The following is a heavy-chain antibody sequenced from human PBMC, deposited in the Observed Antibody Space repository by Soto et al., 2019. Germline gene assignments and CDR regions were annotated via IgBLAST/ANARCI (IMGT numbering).Heavy chain of an antibody. V-gene: IGHV4-34*01. J-gene: IGHJ4*02. CDR2: INHSGST. D-gene: IGHD3-10*01. CDR3: AQGYGTNFDY. CDR1: GGSFSGYY. Sequence: QVQLQQWGAGLLKPSETLSLTCAVYGGSFSGYYWSWIRQPPGKGLEWIGEINHSGSTDYNPSLKRQMTTAVDTSKNYIALRLRSVAAADTALYSCAQGYGTNFDYGGQGTLVTVSS.